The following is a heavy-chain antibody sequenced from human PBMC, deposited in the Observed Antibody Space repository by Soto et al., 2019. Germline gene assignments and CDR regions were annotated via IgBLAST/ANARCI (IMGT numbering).Heavy chain of an antibody. J-gene: IGHJ6*02. Sequence: EMQLVETGGDLIQPGGSLRLSCAASGFTVSGNYMSWVRQAPGKGLEWVSVIYSGGSTYYADSVKGRFTISRDNSKNTLYLQMNGLRADDTAVYYCARDGGLAEDDMDVWGQGTTVTVSS. CDR3: ARDGGLAEDDMDV. CDR2: IYSGGST. V-gene: IGHV3-53*02. D-gene: IGHD2-15*01. CDR1: GFTVSGNY.